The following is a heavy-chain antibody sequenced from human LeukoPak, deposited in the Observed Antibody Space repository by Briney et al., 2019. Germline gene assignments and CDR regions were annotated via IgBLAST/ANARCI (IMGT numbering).Heavy chain of an antibody. CDR2: IYYSGST. CDR3: ARRRYTAMVIDAFDI. V-gene: IGHV4-39*01. CDR1: GGSISSNYYY. Sequence: KPSETLSLTCIVSGGSISSNYYYWGWIRQPPGKGLEWIGSIYYSGSTYYTPSLKSRVTISVDTSKNQFSLKLSSVTAADTAVYYCARRRYTAMVIDAFDIWGQGTMVTVSS. D-gene: IGHD5-18*01. J-gene: IGHJ3*02.